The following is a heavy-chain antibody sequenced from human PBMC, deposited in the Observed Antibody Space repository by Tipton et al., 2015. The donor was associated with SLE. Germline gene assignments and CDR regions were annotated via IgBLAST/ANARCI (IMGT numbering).Heavy chain of an antibody. Sequence: SLRLSCAASGFTFSDYYMSWIRQAPGKGLEWVSYISSSSSYTNYTGSVKGRFTISRDNAKNSLYLQMTSLRAEDTAVYYCARVDGYSSSWYGGFYYYGMDVWGQGTTVTVSS. V-gene: IGHV3-11*06. CDR3: ARVDGYSSSWYGGFYYYGMDV. D-gene: IGHD6-13*01. CDR2: ISSSSSYT. J-gene: IGHJ6*02. CDR1: GFTFSDYY.